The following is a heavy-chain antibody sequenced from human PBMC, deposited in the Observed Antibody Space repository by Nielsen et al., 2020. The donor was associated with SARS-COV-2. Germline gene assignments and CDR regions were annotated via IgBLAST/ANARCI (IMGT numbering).Heavy chain of an antibody. CDR2: ISSNGGST. V-gene: IGHV3-64D*06. Sequence: GESLKISCSASGFTFSSYAMHWVRQAPGKGLEYVSAISSNGGSTYYADSVKGRFTISRDNSKNTLYLQMSSLRAEDTAVYYCANEPAATDAFDIWGQGTMVTVSS. CDR1: GFTFSSYA. D-gene: IGHD2-2*01. J-gene: IGHJ3*02. CDR3: ANEPAATDAFDI.